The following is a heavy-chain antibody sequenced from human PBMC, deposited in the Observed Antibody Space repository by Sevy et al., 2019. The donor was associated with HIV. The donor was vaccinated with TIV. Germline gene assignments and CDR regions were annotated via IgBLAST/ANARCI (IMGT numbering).Heavy chain of an antibody. Sequence: ASVKVSCKASGYTFTSYYMHWVRQAPGQGLEWMGIINPSGGSTSYTQKFQGRVTMTRDTSTSTVYMELSSLRSEDTACYYWGGGGAGGESSYGMDLWGQGTTVTVSS. CDR3: GGGGAGGESSYGMDL. D-gene: IGHD3-16*01. CDR1: GYTFTSYY. J-gene: IGHJ6*02. V-gene: IGHV1-46*01. CDR2: INPSGGST.